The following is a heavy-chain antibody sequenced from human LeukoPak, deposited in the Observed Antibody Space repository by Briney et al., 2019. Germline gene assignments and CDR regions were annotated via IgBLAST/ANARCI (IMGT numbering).Heavy chain of an antibody. CDR2: NNGDGSTT. CDR3: ARDPRNVGLAP. J-gene: IGHJ5*02. Sequence: GGSLRLSCVASGFSLSSYWMYWVRQAPGQGLMYISRNNGDGSTTNYANVVKGRFTMSRDNVKNTLYLQMNSLRVEDTAVYYCARDPRNVGLAPWGQGTLVTVSS. CDR1: GFSLSSYW. V-gene: IGHV3-74*01. D-gene: IGHD2-15*01.